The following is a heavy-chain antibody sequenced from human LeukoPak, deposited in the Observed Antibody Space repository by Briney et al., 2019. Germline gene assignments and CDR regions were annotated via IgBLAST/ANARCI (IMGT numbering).Heavy chain of an antibody. Sequence: SETLSLTCTVSGGSISSYYWSWIRQPPGKGLEWIGYIYYSGSTYYNPSLKSRVTISVDTSKNQFSLKLSSVTAADTAVYYCARMQQLYFDYWGQGTLVTVSS. J-gene: IGHJ4*02. CDR1: GGSISSYY. V-gene: IGHV4-59*06. CDR2: IYYSGST. CDR3: ARMQQLYFDY. D-gene: IGHD6-13*01.